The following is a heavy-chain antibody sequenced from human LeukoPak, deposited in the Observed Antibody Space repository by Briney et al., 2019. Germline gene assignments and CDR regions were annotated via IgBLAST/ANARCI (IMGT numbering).Heavy chain of an antibody. V-gene: IGHV3-30*18. D-gene: IGHD3-10*01. Sequence: GGSLRLSCVASGFTFSSYGMHWVRQAPGKGLEWVAVISYDGSNKYYADSVKGRFTISRDNSKNTLYLQMNSLRAEDTAVYYCAKASSGEIGFYYYYYMDVWGKGTTVTISS. CDR2: ISYDGSNK. CDR1: GFTFSSYG. J-gene: IGHJ6*03. CDR3: AKASSGEIGFYYYYYMDV.